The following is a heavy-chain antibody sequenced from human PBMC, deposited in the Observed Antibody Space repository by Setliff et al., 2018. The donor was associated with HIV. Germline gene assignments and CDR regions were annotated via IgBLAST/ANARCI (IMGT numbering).Heavy chain of an antibody. J-gene: IGHJ4*02. V-gene: IGHV4-39*01. CDR2: IYHTGST. D-gene: IGHD3-3*01. CDR3: ARSTVPVASGYYYFEY. Sequence: NPSETLSLTCTVSGGSINSTSYYWGWIRQPPGNGLEWIGSIYHTGSTYYKPSLKSRVTISVDTSKNQFSLRLSSVAAGDTAVYYCARSTVPVASGYYYFEYWGQGTLVTVSS. CDR1: GGSINSTSYY.